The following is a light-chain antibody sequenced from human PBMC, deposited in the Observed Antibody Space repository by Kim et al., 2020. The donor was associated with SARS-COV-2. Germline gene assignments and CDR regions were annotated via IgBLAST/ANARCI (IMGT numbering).Light chain of an antibody. CDR3: QQFNNYPFT. CDR2: DAS. J-gene: IGKJ5*01. CDR1: QAMNRD. Sequence: SIGDRVTFPCRASQAMNRDLAWYYQRPGTTPRLLIKDASRLESGVPSRFSGSGSGTEFTLTISSLQPEDFATYYWQQFNNYPFTFGQGTRLEIK. V-gene: IGKV1D-13*01.